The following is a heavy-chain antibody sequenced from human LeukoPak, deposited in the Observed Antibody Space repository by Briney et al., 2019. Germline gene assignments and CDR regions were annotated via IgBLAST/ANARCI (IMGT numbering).Heavy chain of an antibody. CDR1: GGSISSGGDF. CDR3: ARGGTWYYAFDY. J-gene: IGHJ4*02. CDR2: IYYNGFT. D-gene: IGHD2-15*01. V-gene: IGHV4-31*03. Sequence: SQTLSLTCIVSGGSISSGGDFWSWFRQHPGKGLEWIGYIYYNGFTYYNPSLKSRVNISVDTSKNQFSLEVSSVTAADTAVYYCARGGTWYYAFDYWGQGTLVTVSS.